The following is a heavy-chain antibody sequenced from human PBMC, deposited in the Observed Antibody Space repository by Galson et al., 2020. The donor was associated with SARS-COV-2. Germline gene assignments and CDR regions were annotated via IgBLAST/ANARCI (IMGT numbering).Heavy chain of an antibody. CDR3: AHKPPGGPVGDAFDV. D-gene: IGHD3-10*01. Sequence: KMSGPTLVKPTQTLTLTCNFSGFSLSNTGVGVGWIRQPPGQALEWLALVYWDDDKRYRPSLKSRLTITKDTSKNQVVLTMANMDPVDTGTYYCAHKPPGGPVGDAFDVWGRGTMVTVSS. V-gene: IGHV2-5*02. J-gene: IGHJ3*01. CDR2: VYWDDDK. CDR1: GFSLSNTGVG.